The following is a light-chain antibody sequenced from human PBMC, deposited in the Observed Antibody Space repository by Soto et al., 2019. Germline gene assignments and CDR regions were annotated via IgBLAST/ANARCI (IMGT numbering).Light chain of an antibody. Sequence: IQLTQSPSSLSASVGDRVTITCRAAQAIGSALAWYPQRPWKATKLLLYDASNLEAGVPASVSGRGSGTDFTLTITCLRPEDFATYYCQRCNGFPLTFGGGTKVQLK. CDR1: QAIGSA. J-gene: IGKJ4*01. V-gene: IGKV1-13*02. CDR2: DAS. CDR3: QRCNGFPLT.